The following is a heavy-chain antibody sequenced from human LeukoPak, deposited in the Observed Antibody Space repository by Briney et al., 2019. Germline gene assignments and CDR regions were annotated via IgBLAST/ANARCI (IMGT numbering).Heavy chain of an antibody. V-gene: IGHV5-51*01. Sequence: GESLKISCKGSGYRFTNYWIGWVRQMPEKGLEWMGIIYPGDSDTRYSPSFQGQVTISADKSISTAYLQWSSLKASDTAMYYCARHNGVDHDHIWGSPNWFDPWGQGTLVTVSS. D-gene: IGHD3-16*01. CDR1: GYRFTNYW. CDR3: ARHNGVDHDHIWGSPNWFDP. CDR2: IYPGDSDT. J-gene: IGHJ5*02.